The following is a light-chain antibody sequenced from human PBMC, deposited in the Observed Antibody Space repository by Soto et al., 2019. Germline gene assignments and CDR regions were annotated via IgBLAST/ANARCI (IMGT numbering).Light chain of an antibody. CDR1: QGFRND. CDR2: DAS. V-gene: IGKV1-6*01. J-gene: IGKJ2*01. Sequence: AIQMTQSPSSLSASVGDRVTITCRASQGFRNDLGWYQQKPGKAPRLLIYDASTLQSGVSSRFSGSGSGTEFTLTISSLQPEDFATYYCLQDYKYPYTFGQGTKLEMK. CDR3: LQDYKYPYT.